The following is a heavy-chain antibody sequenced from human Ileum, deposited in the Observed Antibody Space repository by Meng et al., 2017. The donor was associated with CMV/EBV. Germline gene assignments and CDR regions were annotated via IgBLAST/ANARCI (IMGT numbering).Heavy chain of an antibody. V-gene: IGHV4-34*01. CDR3: ARASPQRRFLSY. CDR2: INNRGST. D-gene: IGHD3-3*01. Sequence: QVQLQQWGAGPFKPSWTLSLCWAVHNSAFSDYYWTWIRQSPGKGLEWIGEINNRGSTNYTPSLKSRVTISIDTSRNQFSLKLTSMTAADTAVYYCARASPQRRFLSYWGQGTLVTVSS. J-gene: IGHJ4*02. CDR1: NSAFSDYY.